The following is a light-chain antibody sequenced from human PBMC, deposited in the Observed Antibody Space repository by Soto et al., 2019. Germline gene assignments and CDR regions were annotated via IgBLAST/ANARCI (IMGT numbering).Light chain of an antibody. J-gene: IGKJ1*01. CDR2: DAS. CDR1: QSISSF. Sequence: IVFTPSPTTLRSSPCQRSTLSFRASQSISSFLAWYQQSPGQAPRLLIYDASNRATGIPARFSGSGSGTDFTLTISSLEPEDFAVDYCLQHNSWPWTFGQGTKVDIK. CDR3: LQHNSWPWT. V-gene: IGKV3-11*01.